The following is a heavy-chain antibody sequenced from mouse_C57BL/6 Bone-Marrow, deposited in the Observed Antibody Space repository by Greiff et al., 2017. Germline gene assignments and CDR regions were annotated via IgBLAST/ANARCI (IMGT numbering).Heavy chain of an antibody. J-gene: IGHJ2*01. CDR3: ARYYYGSYFDY. Sequence: QVQLQQSGAELVRPGTSVKVSCKASGYAFTNYLIEWVKQRPGQGLEWIGVINPGSGGTNYNEKFKGKATLTADKSSSTAYMQLSSLTSEDSAVYVCARYYYGSYFDYGGQGTTLTVSS. D-gene: IGHD1-1*01. V-gene: IGHV1-54*01. CDR2: INPGSGGT. CDR1: GYAFTNYL.